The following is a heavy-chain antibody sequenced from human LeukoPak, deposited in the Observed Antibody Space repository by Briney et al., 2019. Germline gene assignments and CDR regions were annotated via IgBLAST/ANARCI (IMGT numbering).Heavy chain of an antibody. J-gene: IGHJ4*02. D-gene: IGHD3-10*01. Sequence: SETLSLTCTVSGGSISSGSYYWSWIRQPAGKGLEWIGYIYYSGSTNYNPSLKSRVTISVDTSKNQFSLKLSSVTAADTAVYYCARGDTPGTGPDYWGQGTLVTVSS. CDR1: GGSISSGSYY. CDR3: ARGDTPGTGPDY. V-gene: IGHV4-61*10. CDR2: IYYSGST.